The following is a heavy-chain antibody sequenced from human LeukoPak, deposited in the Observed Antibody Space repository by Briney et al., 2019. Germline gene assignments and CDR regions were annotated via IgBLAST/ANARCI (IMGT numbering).Heavy chain of an antibody. D-gene: IGHD3-16*01. CDR1: GGSISSGGYS. CDR3: ARAEVLSNWFDP. J-gene: IGHJ5*02. V-gene: IGHV4-31*03. CDR2: IYYSGST. Sequence: SETLSLTCTVSGGSISSGGYSWSWIRQHPGKGLEWIGYIYYSGSTYYNPSLKSRVTISVDTSKNEFSLKLSSVTATDTAVYYCARAEVLSNWFDPWGQGTLVTVSS.